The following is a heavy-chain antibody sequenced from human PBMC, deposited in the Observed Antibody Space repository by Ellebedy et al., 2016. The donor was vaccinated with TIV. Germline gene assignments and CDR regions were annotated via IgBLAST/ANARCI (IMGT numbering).Heavy chain of an antibody. Sequence: PGGSLRLSCAASGFTFSSYNMHWVRQAPGKGLEWATVIAYDESYKYYADSVKGRFSVSRDNSKDTVYLQLNSLRPEDTAVYYCARDYRDPTFFDYWGQGTLVTNSS. CDR2: IAYDESYK. CDR3: ARDYRDPTFFDY. CDR1: GFTFSSYN. V-gene: IGHV3-33*01. D-gene: IGHD4-17*01. J-gene: IGHJ4*02.